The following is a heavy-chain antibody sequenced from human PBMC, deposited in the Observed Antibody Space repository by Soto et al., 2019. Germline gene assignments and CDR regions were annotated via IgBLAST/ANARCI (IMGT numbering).Heavy chain of an antibody. D-gene: IGHD2-15*01. V-gene: IGHV3-7*01. Sequence: EVQLVESGGGLVQPGGSLRLSCAASGFTFSSYRMSWVRQAPGKVLEWVANIKQDGSEKYYVDSVKGRFTISRDNAKNSLYLQMNSLRAEDTAVYYCARMLVVVAATLGYFDYWGQGTLVTVSS. CDR1: GFTFSSYR. CDR3: ARMLVVVAATLGYFDY. J-gene: IGHJ4*02. CDR2: IKQDGSEK.